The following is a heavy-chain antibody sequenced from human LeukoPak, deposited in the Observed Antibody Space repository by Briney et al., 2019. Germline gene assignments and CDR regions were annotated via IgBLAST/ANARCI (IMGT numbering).Heavy chain of an antibody. D-gene: IGHD3-22*01. CDR2: IYTSGST. CDR3: ATRSAYYYDSSGYDY. J-gene: IGHJ4*02. V-gene: IGHV4-4*07. Sequence: SETLSLTCTVSGGSISSYYWSWLRQPAGKGLEWLGRIYTSGSTNYNPSLKSRVTMSVDTSKNQFSLKLSSVTAADTAVYYCATRSAYYYDSSGYDYWGQGTLVTVSS. CDR1: GGSISSYY.